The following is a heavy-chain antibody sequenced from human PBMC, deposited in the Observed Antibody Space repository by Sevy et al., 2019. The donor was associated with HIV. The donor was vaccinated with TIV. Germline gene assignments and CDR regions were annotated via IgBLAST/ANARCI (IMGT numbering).Heavy chain of an antibody. J-gene: IGHJ4*02. CDR2: ISGSGGYT. CDR3: TNRGIVIITGFDY. D-gene: IGHD1-20*01. CDR1: GVIFNSHA. V-gene: IGHV3-23*01. Sequence: GGSLRLSCAASGVIFNSHAMSWVHQAPGKGLEWVSTISGSGGYTYYSDSVKGRFSISRDNSKNTVYLQMNSLRAEDTAVYYCTNRGIVIITGFDYWGQGTLVTVSS.